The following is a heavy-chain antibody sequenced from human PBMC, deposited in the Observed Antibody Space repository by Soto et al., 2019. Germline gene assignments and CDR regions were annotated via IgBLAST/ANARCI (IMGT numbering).Heavy chain of an antibody. CDR2: IYYSGST. CDR1: GGSISSYY. J-gene: IGHJ4*02. Sequence: QVQLQESGPGLVKPSETLSLTCTVSGGSISSYYCSWIRQPPGKGLEWIGYIYYSGSTNYNPSLKSRFTISVDTSKNQFSLKLSSVTAADTAVYYCARRWGRTFDYWGQGTLVTVSS. V-gene: IGHV4-59*08. CDR3: ARRWGRTFDY. D-gene: IGHD7-27*01.